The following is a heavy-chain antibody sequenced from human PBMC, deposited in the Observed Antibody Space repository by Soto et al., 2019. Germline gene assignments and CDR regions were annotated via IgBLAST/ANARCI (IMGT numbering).Heavy chain of an antibody. CDR2: ITWNSVSI. Sequence: EVQLVESGGGLVQPGRSLRLSCAASGFTFDDYAMHWVRQAPGKGLEWVAGITWNSVSIGYADSVKGRFTITRDNAKNSLYLQMNSLRAEDTALYYCAKDSQTGTSPDWVYWGQGTLVTVSS. V-gene: IGHV3-9*01. J-gene: IGHJ4*02. D-gene: IGHD1-1*01. CDR3: AKDSQTGTSPDWVY. CDR1: GFTFDDYA.